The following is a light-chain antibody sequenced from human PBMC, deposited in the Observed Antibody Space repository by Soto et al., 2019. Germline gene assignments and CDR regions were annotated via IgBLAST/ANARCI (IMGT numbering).Light chain of an antibody. CDR2: EGS. V-gene: IGLV2-23*03. CDR3: CSYAGSSTFSYV. CDR1: SSDVGSYNL. Sequence: QSVLTQPASVSGSPGQSITISCTGTSSDVGSYNLVSWYQPHPGKAPKLMIYEGSKRPSGVSNRFSGSKSGNTASLTISGLQAEDEADYYCCSYAGSSTFSYVFGTGTKVTVL. J-gene: IGLJ1*01.